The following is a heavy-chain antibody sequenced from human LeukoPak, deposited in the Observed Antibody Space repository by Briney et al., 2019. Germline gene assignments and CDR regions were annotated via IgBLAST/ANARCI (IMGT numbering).Heavy chain of an antibody. J-gene: IGHJ4*02. CDR2: ISSNGGST. CDR1: GFTFSSYA. D-gene: IGHD1-1*01. V-gene: IGHV3-64*01. CDR3: ATTRLGLSGIH. Sequence: PGGSLRLSCAASGFTFSSYAMHWVRQAPGKGLEYVSAISSNGGSTYYANSVKGRSTISRDNSKNTLYLQMGSLRAEDMAVYYCATTRLGLSGIHWGQGTLVTVSS.